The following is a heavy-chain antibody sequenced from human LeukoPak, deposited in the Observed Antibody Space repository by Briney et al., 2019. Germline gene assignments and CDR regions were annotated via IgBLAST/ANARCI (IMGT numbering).Heavy chain of an antibody. CDR3: ARNRDGYNSFDY. D-gene: IGHD5-24*01. CDR2: IYYGGST. CDR1: GGSISSSSYY. V-gene: IGHV4-39*07. J-gene: IGHJ4*02. Sequence: SETLSLTCTVSGGSISSSSYYWGWIRQPPGKGLEWIGSIYYGGSTYYNPSLKSRVTISVDTSKNQFSLKLSSVTAADTAVYYCARNRDGYNSFDYWGREPWSPSPQ.